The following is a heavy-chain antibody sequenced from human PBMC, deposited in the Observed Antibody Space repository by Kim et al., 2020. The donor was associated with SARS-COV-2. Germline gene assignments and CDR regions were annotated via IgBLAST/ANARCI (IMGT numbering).Heavy chain of an antibody. CDR2: ISAGGTNT. Sequence: GGSLRLSCAAFGFTFGRFAMSWVRQAPGKGLEWVSTISAGGTNTYYAESVRGRFTISRDNSKNTLYLQMSSLRAEDTAVYYCAKSEGDTVTIVGGGYMDVWGKGTTVTVSS. J-gene: IGHJ6*03. CDR1: GFTFGRFA. V-gene: IGHV3-23*01. CDR3: AKSEGDTVTIVGGGYMDV. D-gene: IGHD4-17*01.